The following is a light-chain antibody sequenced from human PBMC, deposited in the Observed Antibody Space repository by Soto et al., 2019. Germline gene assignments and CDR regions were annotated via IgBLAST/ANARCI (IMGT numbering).Light chain of an antibody. CDR1: TSNIESHP. CDR2: TNN. CDR3: ATWDDSRNGV. J-gene: IGLJ1*01. Sequence: QAVVVQPPSASGTPGQRITISCSGSTSNIESHPVNWFQQVPGAPPKLLIKTNNQRPSGVPDRFSGSKSGASASLAISGLQSEDEGTYYCATWDDSRNGVFGSGTKVTVL. V-gene: IGLV1-44*01.